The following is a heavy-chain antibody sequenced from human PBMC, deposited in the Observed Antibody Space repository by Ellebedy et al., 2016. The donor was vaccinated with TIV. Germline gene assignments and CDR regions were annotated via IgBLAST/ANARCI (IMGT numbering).Heavy chain of an antibody. Sequence: MPSETLSLTCTVSGDSISSYYWSWIRQPPGKGLEWIGYISYSGSTNYNPSLKSRVTITVDRSKNQFFLKLTAVTAAYTVLYYCARGLLYYDFWSGYYKGAGDYYYGMDGWGQGTTVTVSS. J-gene: IGHJ6*02. CDR1: GDSISSYY. D-gene: IGHD3-3*01. V-gene: IGHV4-59*01. CDR3: ARGLLYYDFWSGYYKGAGDYYYGMDG. CDR2: ISYSGST.